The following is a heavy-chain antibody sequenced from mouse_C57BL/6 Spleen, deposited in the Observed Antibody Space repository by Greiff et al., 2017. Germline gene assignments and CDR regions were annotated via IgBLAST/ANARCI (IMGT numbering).Heavy chain of an antibody. D-gene: IGHD1-1*01. V-gene: IGHV1-47*01. CDR2: FHPYNDDT. J-gene: IGHJ3*01. CDR1: GYTFTTYP. CDR3: ARTCGSSQAWFAY. Sequence: QVQLQQSGAELVKPGASVKLSCKASGYTFTTYPIGWMKQNHGKGLEWIGNFHPYNDDTKYNEKFKGKATLTVDKSSSTVYLELSRLTSDDSAVYYLARTCGSSQAWFAYWGEGTLVTVSA.